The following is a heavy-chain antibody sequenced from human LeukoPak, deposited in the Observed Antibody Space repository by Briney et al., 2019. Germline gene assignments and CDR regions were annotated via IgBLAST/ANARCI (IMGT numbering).Heavy chain of an antibody. CDR1: GFTFTSSA. V-gene: IGHV1-58*02. Sequence: SVKASCKASGFTFTSSAMQWVRQARGQRLEWIGWIVVGSGNTNYAQKFQERVTITRDMSTSTAYMELSSLRSEDTAVYYCAAPHAPPNYYYGSGSYSHYGMDVWGQGTTVTVSS. J-gene: IGHJ6*02. D-gene: IGHD3-10*01. CDR2: IVVGSGNT. CDR3: AAPHAPPNYYYGSGSYSHYGMDV.